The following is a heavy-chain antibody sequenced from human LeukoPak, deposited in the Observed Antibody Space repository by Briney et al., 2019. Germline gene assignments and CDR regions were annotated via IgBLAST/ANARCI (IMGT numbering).Heavy chain of an antibody. D-gene: IGHD2-15*01. CDR1: GFTFSSYE. CDR2: ISSSGSTI. V-gene: IGHV3-48*03. J-gene: IGHJ6*02. Sequence: PGGSLRLSCAASGFTFSSYEMNWVRQAPGKGLEWVSYISSSGSTIYYADSVKGRFTISRDNAKNSLYLQMNSLRAEDTAVYYCARDQGGSGGSFDYYYGMDVWGQGTTVTVSS. CDR3: ARDQGGSGGSFDYYYGMDV.